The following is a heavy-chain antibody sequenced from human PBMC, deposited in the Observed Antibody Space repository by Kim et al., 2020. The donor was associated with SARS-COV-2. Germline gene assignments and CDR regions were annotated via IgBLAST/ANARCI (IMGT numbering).Heavy chain of an antibody. CDR1: GYTFTSYD. CDR3: ARGGGYCSGGSCPYHFDY. D-gene: IGHD2-15*01. Sequence: ASVKVSCKASGYTFTSYDINWVRQATGQGLAWMGWMNPNSGNTGYAQKFQDRVTMTSNTSISTGYMELNSLRPDDTAVYYCARGGGYCSGGSCPYHFDYWGQGILVTVSS. J-gene: IGHJ4*02. V-gene: IGHV1-8*01. CDR2: MNPNSGNT.